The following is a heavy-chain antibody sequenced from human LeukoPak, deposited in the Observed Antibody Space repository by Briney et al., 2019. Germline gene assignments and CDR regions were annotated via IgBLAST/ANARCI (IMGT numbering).Heavy chain of an antibody. CDR3: ARDQDIVVVVADHWGYWYFDL. Sequence: SQTLSLTCTVTGGSISSGSYYWSWIRQPAGKGLEWIGRIYTSGSTNYNPSLKSRVTMSVDTSKNQFSLKLSSVTAADTAVYYCARDQDIVVVVADHWGYWYFDLWGRGTLVTVSS. V-gene: IGHV4-61*02. J-gene: IGHJ2*01. CDR1: GGSISSGSYY. D-gene: IGHD2-15*01. CDR2: IYTSGST.